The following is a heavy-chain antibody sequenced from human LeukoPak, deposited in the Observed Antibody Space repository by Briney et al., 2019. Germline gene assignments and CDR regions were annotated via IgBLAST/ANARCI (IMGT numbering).Heavy chain of an antibody. Sequence: ETLSLTCSVSGFTFSTYVVHWVRQAPGKGLEYVSAISSNGDNTYYADSVKGRFTISRDNSKNTLYLQMSSLRADDTAVYYCVRGTGYWGQGTLVTVSS. CDR1: GFTFSTYV. J-gene: IGHJ4*02. CDR3: VRGTGY. V-gene: IGHV3-64D*06. CDR2: ISSNGDNT.